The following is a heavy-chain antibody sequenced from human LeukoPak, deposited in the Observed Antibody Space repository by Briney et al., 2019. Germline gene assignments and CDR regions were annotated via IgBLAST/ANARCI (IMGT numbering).Heavy chain of an antibody. CDR3: ASNAHDYDSSGYFDS. J-gene: IGHJ4*02. V-gene: IGHV3-23*01. CDR1: RLTFNSYA. Sequence: PGGSLRLSCVVSRLTFNSYAMYWVRQAPGKGLEWVSGISVSGGSEYYADSVSGRFSVSRDNPKNTVHLQINSLRAEDTAVYFCASNAHDYDSSGYFDSWGQGALVTVSS. CDR2: ISVSGGSE. D-gene: IGHD3-22*01.